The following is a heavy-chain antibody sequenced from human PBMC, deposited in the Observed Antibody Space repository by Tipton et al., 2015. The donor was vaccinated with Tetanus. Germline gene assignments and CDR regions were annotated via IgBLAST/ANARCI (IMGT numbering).Heavy chain of an antibody. J-gene: IGHJ4*02. CDR1: GGSISSGNW. D-gene: IGHD6-19*01. Sequence: SLRLSCAVSGGSISSGNWWSWVRQSPGKGLEWIGEIHQSGSTSYNPSLKSRVSMSVDKSKNQFSLQLNSVTAADTAIYYCVRGLKHWLTAGQVYWGQGTLVTVSS. CDR2: IHQSGST. V-gene: IGHV4-4*02. CDR3: VRGLKHWLTAGQVY.